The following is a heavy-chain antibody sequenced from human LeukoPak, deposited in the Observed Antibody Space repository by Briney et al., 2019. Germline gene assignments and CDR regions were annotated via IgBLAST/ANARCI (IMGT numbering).Heavy chain of an antibody. Sequence: GGSLRLSCAASGFTFSSYGMHWVRQAPGKGLEWVAFIRYDGSNKYYADSVKGRFTISRDNSKNTLYLQMNSLRAEDTAVYYCAKDPDYTAMVRYGDCWGQGTLVTVSS. D-gene: IGHD5-18*01. V-gene: IGHV3-30*02. CDR2: IRYDGSNK. CDR1: GFTFSSYG. J-gene: IGHJ4*02. CDR3: AKDPDYTAMVRYGDC.